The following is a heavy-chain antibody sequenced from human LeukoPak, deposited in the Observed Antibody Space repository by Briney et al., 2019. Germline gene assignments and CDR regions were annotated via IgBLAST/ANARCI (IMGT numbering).Heavy chain of an antibody. CDR3: ARECGSYCGYAFDI. D-gene: IGHD1-26*01. Sequence: PSETLSLTCTVSGGSISSYYWSWIRQPPGKGLEWIGYIYYSGSTNYNPSLKSRVTISVDTSRNQFSLKLSSVTAADTAVYYCARECGSYCGYAFDIWGQGTMVTVSS. CDR2: IYYSGST. CDR1: GGSISSYY. V-gene: IGHV4-59*01. J-gene: IGHJ3*02.